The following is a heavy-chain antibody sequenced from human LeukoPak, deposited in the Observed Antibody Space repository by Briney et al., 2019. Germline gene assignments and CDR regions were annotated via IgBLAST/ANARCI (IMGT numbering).Heavy chain of an antibody. V-gene: IGHV4-39*07. Sequence: PSETLSLTCTVSGGSISSSSYYWGWIRQPPGKGLEWIGSIYYSGSTYYHPSLKSRVTISVDTSKNQFSLKLSSVAAADTAVYYCARGHYSSSFDYWGQGTLVTVSS. CDR1: GGSISSSSYY. CDR2: IYYSGST. CDR3: ARGHYSSSFDY. D-gene: IGHD6-6*01. J-gene: IGHJ4*02.